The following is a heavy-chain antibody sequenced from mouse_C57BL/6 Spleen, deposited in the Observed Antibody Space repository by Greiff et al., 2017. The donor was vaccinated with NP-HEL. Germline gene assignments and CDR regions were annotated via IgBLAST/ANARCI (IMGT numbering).Heavy chain of an antibody. J-gene: IGHJ1*03. CDR3: AREAIYYDYDRGLWYFDV. V-gene: IGHV5-4*01. Sequence: EVQRVESGGGLVKPGGSLKLSCAASGFTFSSYAMSWVRQTPEKRLEWVATISDGGSYTYYPDNVKGRFTISRDNAKNNLYLQMSHLKSEDTAMYYCAREAIYYDYDRGLWYFDVWGTGTTVTVSS. CDR1: GFTFSSYA. CDR2: ISDGGSYT. D-gene: IGHD2-4*01.